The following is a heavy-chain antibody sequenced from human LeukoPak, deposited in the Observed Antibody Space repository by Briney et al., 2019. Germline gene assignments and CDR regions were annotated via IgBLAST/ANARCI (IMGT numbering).Heavy chain of an antibody. D-gene: IGHD4-17*01. CDR1: GFTFSRFG. CDR3: AKDDSPFHYGDYPGIFDY. CDR2: ISYDGSNK. J-gene: IGHJ4*02. Sequence: PGGSLRLSCAASGFTFSRFGMHWVRRALGKGLEWVAVISYDGSNKYYADSVKGRFTISRDNSKNTLYLQMNSLRAEDTAVYYCAKDDSPFHYGDYPGIFDYWGQGTLVTVSS. V-gene: IGHV3-30*18.